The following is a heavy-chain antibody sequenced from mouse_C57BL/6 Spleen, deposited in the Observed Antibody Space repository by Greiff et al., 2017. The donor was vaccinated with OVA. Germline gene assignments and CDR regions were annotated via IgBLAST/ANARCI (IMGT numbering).Heavy chain of an antibody. CDR3: TRRGYDYAVYAMDY. CDR2: IRNKANNHAT. D-gene: IGHD2-4*01. CDR1: GFTFSDAW. Sequence: EVKVEESGGGLVQPGGSMKLSCAASGFTFSDAWMDWVRQSPEKGLEWVAEIRNKANNHATYYAESVKGRFTISRDDSKSSVYLQMNSLRAEDTGIYYCTRRGYDYAVYAMDYWGQGTSVTVSS. J-gene: IGHJ4*01. V-gene: IGHV6-6*01.